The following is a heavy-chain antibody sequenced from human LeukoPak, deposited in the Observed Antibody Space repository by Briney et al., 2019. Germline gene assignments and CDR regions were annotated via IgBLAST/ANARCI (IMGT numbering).Heavy chain of an antibody. CDR2: IYYSGST. CDR3: ARTGARGPEKQFDY. J-gene: IGHJ4*02. Sequence: SETLSLTCTVSGGSISSYYWSWIRQPPGKGLEWIGYIYYSGSTNYTPSLKSRVAISVDTSKNQFSLKLSSVTAADTAVYYCARTGARGPEKQFDYWGQGTLVTVSP. V-gene: IGHV4-59*01. CDR1: GGSISSYY. D-gene: IGHD1-14*01.